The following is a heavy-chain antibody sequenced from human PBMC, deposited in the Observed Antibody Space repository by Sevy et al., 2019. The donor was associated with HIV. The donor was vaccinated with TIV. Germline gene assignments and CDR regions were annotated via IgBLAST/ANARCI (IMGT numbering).Heavy chain of an antibody. D-gene: IGHD3-9*01. CDR3: ARIGSTGYSSNWFDP. CDR2: ISAYNGNT. CDR1: GYTFTSYG. Sequence: ASVKVSCKASGYTFTSYGISWVRQAPGQGLEWMGWISAYNGNTNYAQKLQGRVTMTTDTSTSTTYMERRSLRSDDTAVYYCARIGSTGYSSNWFDPWGQGTLVTVSS. V-gene: IGHV1-18*04. J-gene: IGHJ5*02.